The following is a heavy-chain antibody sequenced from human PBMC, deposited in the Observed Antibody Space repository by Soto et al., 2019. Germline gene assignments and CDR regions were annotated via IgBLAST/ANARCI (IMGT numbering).Heavy chain of an antibody. D-gene: IGHD1-1*01. CDR1: GYSFTSHW. CDR2: IDPSDSYT. J-gene: IGHJ6*02. V-gene: IGHV5-10-1*01. CDR3: ARRLSGPKEEYNAYYFYGLDF. Sequence: GESLKISCQGSGYSFTSHWITWVRQTPGKGLEWMGRIDPSDSYTNYSPSFQGRVTISADRSISTAFLQWSSLEASDTAIYYCARRLSGPKEEYNAYYFYGLDFPGQGTTVIVSS.